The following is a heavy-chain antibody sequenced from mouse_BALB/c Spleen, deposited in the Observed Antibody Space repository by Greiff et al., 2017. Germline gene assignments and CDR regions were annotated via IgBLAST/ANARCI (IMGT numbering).Heavy chain of an antibody. CDR1: GFTFSDYY. J-gene: IGHJ4*01. CDR2: ISDGGSYT. CDR3: ARGPTGAMDY. V-gene: IGHV5-4*02. D-gene: IGHD3-1*01. Sequence: EVQRVESGGGLVKPGGSLKLSCAASGFTFSDYYMYWVRQTPEKRLEWVATISDGGSYTYYPDSVKGRFTISRDNAKNNLYLQMSSLKSEDTAMYYCARGPTGAMDYWGQGTSVTVSS.